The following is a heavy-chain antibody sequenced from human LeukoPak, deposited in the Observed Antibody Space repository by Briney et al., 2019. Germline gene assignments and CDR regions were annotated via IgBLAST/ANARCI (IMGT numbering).Heavy chain of an antibody. Sequence: GESLKISCKGSVYSFISYWVGWVRQISGKGLEWMGIIYPGDSDTRYSPSFQGPVTTSADKSISTAYLQWSSLKAADTAMYYCARHFSGKQLGLAWGQGTLVTVSS. D-gene: IGHD6-6*01. CDR1: VYSFISYW. CDR3: ARHFSGKQLGLA. V-gene: IGHV5-51*01. J-gene: IGHJ5*02. CDR2: IYPGDSDT.